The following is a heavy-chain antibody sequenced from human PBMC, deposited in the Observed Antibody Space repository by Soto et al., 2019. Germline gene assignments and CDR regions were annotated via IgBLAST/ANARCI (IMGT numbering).Heavy chain of an antibody. D-gene: IGHD3-16*01. Sequence: SETLSLTCAVSGDYVSNDNYYWSWIRQPPGKGLEWIGYTYYSGTTNSNSYLKSRLSLSVDMSKNQFSLKLASVTAADTAVYFCSRSQRGRTAFTFDYWGQGALVTVSS. V-gene: IGHV4-61*01. CDR1: GDYVSNDNYY. J-gene: IGHJ4*02. CDR2: TYYSGTT. CDR3: SRSQRGRTAFTFDY.